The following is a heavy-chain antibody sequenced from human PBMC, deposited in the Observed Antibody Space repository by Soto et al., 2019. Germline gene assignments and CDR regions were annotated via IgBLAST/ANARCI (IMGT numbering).Heavy chain of an antibody. V-gene: IGHV3-23*01. CDR2: ISGSGGST. Sequence: GGSLRLSCAASGFTFSNYAMSWVRQAPGKGLGWVSAISGSGGSTYYADSVKGRFTISRDNSKNTLYLQMNSLRAEDTAVYYCAKSIAVADDAFDIWGQGTMVTVSS. CDR3: AKSIAVADDAFDI. J-gene: IGHJ3*02. CDR1: GFTFSNYA. D-gene: IGHD6-19*01.